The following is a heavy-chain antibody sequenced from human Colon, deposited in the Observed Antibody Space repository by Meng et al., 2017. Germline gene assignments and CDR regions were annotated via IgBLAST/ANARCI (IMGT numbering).Heavy chain of an antibody. CDR1: GYSISSSNW. CDR3: ARKRDGYNPFDD. J-gene: IGHJ4*02. CDR2: IYYSGST. V-gene: IGHV4-28*01. Sequence: QLQLQASGPGLVSPSYTLSITVAASGYSISSSNWWVWIRQPPGKGLEWIGYIYYSGSTDYNPSLKSRVTMSVDTSKNQFSLKLSSVTAVDTAVYYCARKRDGYNPFDDWGQGTLVTVSS. D-gene: IGHD5-24*01.